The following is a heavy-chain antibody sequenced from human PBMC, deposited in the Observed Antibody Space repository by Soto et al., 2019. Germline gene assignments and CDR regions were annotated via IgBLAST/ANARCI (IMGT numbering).Heavy chain of an antibody. CDR1: GGTFSSYT. CDR2: IIPILGIA. D-gene: IGHD2-15*01. CDR3: ARSAILYCSGGSSSFHDAFDI. Sequence: SVKVFCKASGGTFSSYTISWVRQAPGQGLEWMGRIIPILGIANYAQKFQGRVTITADKSTSTAYMELSSLRSEDTAVYYCARSAILYCSGGSSSFHDAFDIWGQGTMVTVSS. J-gene: IGHJ3*02. V-gene: IGHV1-69*02.